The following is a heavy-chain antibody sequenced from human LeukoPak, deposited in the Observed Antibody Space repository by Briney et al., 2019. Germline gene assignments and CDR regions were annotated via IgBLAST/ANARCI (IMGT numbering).Heavy chain of an antibody. CDR3: ARQGDVLRYFDWLDY. D-gene: IGHD3-9*01. J-gene: IGHJ4*02. V-gene: IGHV4-39*01. CDR1: GGSISSSSYY. Sequence: PSETLSLTCTVSGGSISSSSYYWGWIRQPPGKGLEWIGSIYYGGSTYYNPSLKSRVTISVDTSKNQFSLKLSSVTAADTAVYYCARQGDVLRYFDWLDYWGQGTLVTVSS. CDR2: IYYGGST.